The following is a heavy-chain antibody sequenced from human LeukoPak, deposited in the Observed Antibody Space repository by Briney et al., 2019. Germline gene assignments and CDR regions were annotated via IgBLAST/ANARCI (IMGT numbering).Heavy chain of an antibody. CDR1: GFTFSSYS. Sequence: GGSLRLSCAASGFTFSSYSMNWVRQAPGKGLEWVSTISSSSSYIYYADSVKGRFTISRDNAKNSLYLQMNSLRAEDTAAYYCARDYLDVGWFDPWGQGTLVTVSS. CDR3: ARDYLDVGWFDP. D-gene: IGHD2/OR15-2a*01. J-gene: IGHJ5*02. V-gene: IGHV3-21*01. CDR2: ISSSSSYI.